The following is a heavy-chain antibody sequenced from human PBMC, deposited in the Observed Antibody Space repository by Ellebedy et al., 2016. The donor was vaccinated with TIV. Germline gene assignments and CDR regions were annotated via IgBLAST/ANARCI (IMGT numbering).Heavy chain of an antibody. CDR1: GGSVSSGSYY. D-gene: IGHD1-14*01. J-gene: IGHJ4*02. CDR3: AREPEPDAVLYYFDY. CDR2: IYYSGST. Sequence: SETLSLXXTVSGGSVSSGSYYWSWIRQPPGKGLEWIGYIYYSGSTNYNPSLKSRVTISVDTSKNQFSLKLSSVTAADTAVYYCAREPEPDAVLYYFDYWGQGTLVTVSS. V-gene: IGHV4-61*01.